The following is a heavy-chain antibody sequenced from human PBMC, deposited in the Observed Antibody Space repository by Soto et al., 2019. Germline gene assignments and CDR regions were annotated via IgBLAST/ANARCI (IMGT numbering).Heavy chain of an antibody. CDR1: GYTFTSYG. CDR3: SRGSIAVAEKTFDY. CDR2: ISAYNGKT. D-gene: IGHD6-19*01. V-gene: IGHV1-18*04. J-gene: IGHJ4*02. Sequence: QVQLVQSRAEVKKPGASVKFSCKASGYTFTSYGISWVRQAPGQGLEWMGWISAYNGKTNYAQKLQGRVTMTTDTSTSTSYIELRSLRSNDTAVYYFSRGSIAVAEKTFDYWGQGTLVTVSS.